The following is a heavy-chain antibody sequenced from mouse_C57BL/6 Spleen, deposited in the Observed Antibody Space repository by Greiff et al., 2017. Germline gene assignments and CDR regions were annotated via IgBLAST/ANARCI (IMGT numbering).Heavy chain of an antibody. CDR3: ARDLYCSTTGGAMDY. D-gene: IGHD1-1*01. CDR1: GYTFTSYW. V-gene: IGHV1-69*01. Sequence: QVQLQQPGAELVMPGASVKLSCKASGYTFTSYWMHWVKQRPGQGLEWIGEIDPSDSYTNYNQKFKGKSTLTVDKSSSTAYMQLSGLTSEDSAVYYGARDLYCSTTGGAMDYWGQGTSVTVSS. CDR2: IDPSDSYT. J-gene: IGHJ4*01.